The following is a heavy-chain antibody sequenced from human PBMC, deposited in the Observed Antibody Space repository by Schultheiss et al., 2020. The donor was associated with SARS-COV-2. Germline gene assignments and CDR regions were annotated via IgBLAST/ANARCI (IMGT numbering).Heavy chain of an antibody. CDR2: ISASSAYI. CDR3: ARDEPNIVVVTATQSSFDY. J-gene: IGHJ4*02. CDR1: GFAFRSYA. Sequence: GESLKISCAASGFAFRSYAMNWVRQAPGKGLEWVSYISASSAYIYYPDSVKGRFTISRDNAKNSLYLQMDSLRAEDAAVYYCARDEPNIVVVTATQSSFDYWGQGTLVTVSS. V-gene: IGHV3-21*05. D-gene: IGHD2-21*02.